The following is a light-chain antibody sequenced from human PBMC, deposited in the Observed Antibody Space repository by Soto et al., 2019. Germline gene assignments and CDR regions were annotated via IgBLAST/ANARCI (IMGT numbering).Light chain of an antibody. Sequence: EIVMTQSPATLSVSPGERATLSCRASQSVRINLAWYQQKPGQAPRLLIYGASTRATGIPARFSGSGSGTEFTLTISSLQSEDFAVYYCQHYNNWRPWTFGQGTKVEIK. CDR1: QSVRIN. CDR3: QHYNNWRPWT. V-gene: IGKV3-15*01. J-gene: IGKJ1*01. CDR2: GAS.